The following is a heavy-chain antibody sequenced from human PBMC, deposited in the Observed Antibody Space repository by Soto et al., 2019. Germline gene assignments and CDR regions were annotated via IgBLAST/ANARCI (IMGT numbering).Heavy chain of an antibody. J-gene: IGHJ4*02. CDR3: AEDPANVEIHGAFDY. CDR1: GFTFSNYG. Sequence: QVQLVESGGGVVQPGRSLRLSCAASGFTFSNYGMHWVRQAPGKGLEWVALISYDGYNKYYADSVKGRFTISRDSSKSTLYLQMDSLKAEDTAGYYCAEDPANVEIHGAFDYWGQGTLVTVSS. CDR2: ISYDGYNK. D-gene: IGHD4-17*01. V-gene: IGHV3-30*18.